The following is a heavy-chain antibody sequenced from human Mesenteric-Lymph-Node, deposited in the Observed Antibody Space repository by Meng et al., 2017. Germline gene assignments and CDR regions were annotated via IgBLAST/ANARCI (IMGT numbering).Heavy chain of an antibody. D-gene: IGHD2-21*02. CDR3: AKSGSEFGGDCYSTPPECWFDP. CDR2: ISGSGGST. CDR1: GFTFSSFE. Sequence: GESLKISCAASGFTFSSFEMNWVRQAPGKGLEWVSAISGSGGSTYYADSVKGRFTISRDNSKNTLYLQMNSLRAEDTAVYYCAKSGSEFGGDCYSTPPECWFDPWGQGTLVTVSS. J-gene: IGHJ5*02. V-gene: IGHV3-23*01.